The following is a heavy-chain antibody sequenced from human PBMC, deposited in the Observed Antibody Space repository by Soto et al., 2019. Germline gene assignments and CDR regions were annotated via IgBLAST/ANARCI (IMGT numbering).Heavy chain of an antibody. CDR1: GGSISSGGYS. V-gene: IGHV4-30-2*01. D-gene: IGHD3-22*01. CDR3: ARALDYYDSSGYYRLPWFDP. Sequence: SETLSLTCAVSGGSISSGGYSWSWIRQPPGKGLEWIGYIYHSGSTYYNPSLKSRVTISVDRSKNQFSLKLSSVTAADTAVYYCARALDYYDSSGYYRLPWFDPWGQGTLVTVSS. J-gene: IGHJ5*02. CDR2: IYHSGST.